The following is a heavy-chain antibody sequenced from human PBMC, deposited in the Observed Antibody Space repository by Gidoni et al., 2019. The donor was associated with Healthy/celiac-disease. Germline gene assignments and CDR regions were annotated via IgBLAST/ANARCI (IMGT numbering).Heavy chain of an antibody. D-gene: IGHD4-17*01. Sequence: EVQLVESGGGFVQPGGSLRLSCAASGFTFSSYWMHWVRQAPGKGLVWVSRVVSDGSSTSSADSVKGRFTISRYNAKNTLYLQMNSLRAEDTAVYYCAREGGDYGDYGNSFDPWGQGTLVTVSS. V-gene: IGHV3-74*01. CDR2: VVSDGSST. CDR1: GFTFSSYW. J-gene: IGHJ5*02. CDR3: AREGGDYGDYGNSFDP.